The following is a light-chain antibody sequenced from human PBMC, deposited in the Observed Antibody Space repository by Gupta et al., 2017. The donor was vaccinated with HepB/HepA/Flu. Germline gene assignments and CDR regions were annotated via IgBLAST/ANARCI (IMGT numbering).Light chain of an antibody. CDR1: SANIGSNT. CDR3: AAWDDSLNGPNWV. Sequence: QSVLTQPPSASGTPGQRVTISCSGISANIGSNTVNWYQQLPGTAPKLLIYSNNQRPSGVPDRFSGSKSGTSASLAISGLQSEDEADYYCAAWDDSLNGPNWVFGGGTKLTVL. V-gene: IGLV1-44*01. CDR2: SNN. J-gene: IGLJ3*02.